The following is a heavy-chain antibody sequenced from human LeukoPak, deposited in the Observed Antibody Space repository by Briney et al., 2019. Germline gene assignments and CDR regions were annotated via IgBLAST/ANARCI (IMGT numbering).Heavy chain of an antibody. J-gene: IGHJ6*02. V-gene: IGHV3-43*02. Sequence: GGSLRLSCAASGFTFNTYAMSWVRQAPGKGLEWVSAISGSGGSTYYADSVKGRFTISRDNSKNSLYLQMNSLRAEDTALYYCAKDLTYCSGGSCYHGYYYYGMDVWGQGTTVTVSS. CDR3: AKDLTYCSGGSCYHGYYYYGMDV. CDR1: GFTFNTYA. CDR2: ISGSGGST. D-gene: IGHD2-15*01.